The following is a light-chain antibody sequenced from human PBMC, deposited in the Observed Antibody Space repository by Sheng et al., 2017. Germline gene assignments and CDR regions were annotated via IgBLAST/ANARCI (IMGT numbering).Light chain of an antibody. CDR1: SSNIGAGYD. J-gene: IGLJ3*02. CDR3: GTWDSSLSGWV. V-gene: IGLV1-40*01. CDR2: GNS. Sequence: QPVLTQPPSVSGAPGQRVTISCTGSSSNIGAGYDVHWYQQLPGTAPKLLIYGNSNRPSGIPDRFSGSKYGTSATLGITRLQTGDEADYYCGTWDSSLSGWVFGGGTKVTVL.